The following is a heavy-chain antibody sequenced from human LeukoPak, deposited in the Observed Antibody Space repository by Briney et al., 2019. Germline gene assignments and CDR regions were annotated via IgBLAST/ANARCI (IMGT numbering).Heavy chain of an antibody. D-gene: IGHD6-6*01. J-gene: IGHJ4*02. CDR2: GSSIGTT. V-gene: IGHV4-59*01. CDR1: GGSISGYY. Sequence: SETLSLTCTVSGGSISGYYWSWIRQPPGKGLEWIGYGSSIGTTNYNPSLKSRVTISVDTSKNQFSLKLRSVTAADTAVYYCAALNIATRPWCLDYWGQGTLVTVSS. CDR3: AALNIATRPWCLDY.